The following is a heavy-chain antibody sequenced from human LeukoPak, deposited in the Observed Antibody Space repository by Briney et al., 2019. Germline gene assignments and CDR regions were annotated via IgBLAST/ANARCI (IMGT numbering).Heavy chain of an antibody. Sequence: GGSLRFSCAASGSTFSSYCMTWVRQAPGKGLEWVSSISSSSSYIRYADSVKGQFTISRDNAKNTLYLQMNSLRAEDTAVYYCARDKVATIRLDYWGQGTLVTVSS. CDR2: ISSSSSYI. CDR1: GSTFSSYC. CDR3: ARDKVATIRLDY. D-gene: IGHD5-12*01. J-gene: IGHJ4*02. V-gene: IGHV3-21*01.